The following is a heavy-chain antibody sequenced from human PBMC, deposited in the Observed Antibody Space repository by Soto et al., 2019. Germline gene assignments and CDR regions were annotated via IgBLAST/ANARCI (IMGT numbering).Heavy chain of an antibody. Sequence: EVQLVESGGGPVKPGGSLRLSCAASGFTFSSYSMNWVRQAPGKGLEWVSSISSSSSHIYYADSVKGRFTISRDNAKNSLYLQMNSLRAEDTAVYYCARPWGHYYYYYYMDVWGKGTTVTVSS. D-gene: IGHD7-27*01. V-gene: IGHV3-21*01. CDR1: GFTFSSYS. CDR2: ISSSSSHI. J-gene: IGHJ6*03. CDR3: ARPWGHYYYYYYMDV.